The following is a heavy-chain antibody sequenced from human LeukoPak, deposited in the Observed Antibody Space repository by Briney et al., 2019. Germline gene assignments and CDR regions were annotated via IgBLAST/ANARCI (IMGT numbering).Heavy chain of an antibody. CDR2: ISSSGSTI. V-gene: IGHV3-48*03. CDR1: GFTFSSYE. D-gene: IGHD3-9*01. CDR3: ARGLRYSQRLGGFDP. J-gene: IGHJ5*02. Sequence: GGSLRLSCAPSGFTFSSYEMNWVRQAPGKGLEWVSYISSSGSTIYYADSVKGRFTISRDNAKNSLYLQMNSLRAEDTAVYYCARGLRYSQRLGGFDPWGQGTLVTVSS.